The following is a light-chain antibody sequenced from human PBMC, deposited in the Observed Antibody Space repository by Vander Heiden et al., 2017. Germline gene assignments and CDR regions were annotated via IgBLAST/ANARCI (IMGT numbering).Light chain of an antibody. CDR1: QGISSY. Sequence: IRVTQSPCSLSASVGDRVNIACRASQGISSYLAWYQQKPGKAPKLLIYAASTLQSGVPSRYSGSGSGTDFTLTISSLQPEDFATYYCQQLNSYPLFGPGTKVDIK. J-gene: IGKJ3*01. V-gene: IGKV1-9*01. CDR2: AAS. CDR3: QQLNSYPL.